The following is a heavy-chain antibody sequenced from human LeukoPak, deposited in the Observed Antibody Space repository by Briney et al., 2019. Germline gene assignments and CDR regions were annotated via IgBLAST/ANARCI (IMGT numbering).Heavy chain of an antibody. CDR1: GFTFSSYS. Sequence: GGSLRLSCAASGFTFSSYSMNWVRQAPGKGLEWVSSISSSGSYISYPDSVKGRFTISRDNSKNTLFLQMNSLRAEDTAVYYCAKGPPYYYGSGSYYPDYWGQGTLVTVSS. J-gene: IGHJ4*02. CDR3: AKGPPYYYGSGSYYPDY. V-gene: IGHV3-21*01. CDR2: ISSSGSYI. D-gene: IGHD3-10*01.